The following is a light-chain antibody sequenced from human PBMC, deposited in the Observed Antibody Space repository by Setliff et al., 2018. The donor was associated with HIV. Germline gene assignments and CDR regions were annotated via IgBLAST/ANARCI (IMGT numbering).Light chain of an antibody. V-gene: IGLV2-14*03. CDR1: SSDVGGNNL. J-gene: IGLJ3*02. Sequence: QSALAQPAYVSGSPGQSITISCTGTSSDVGGNNLVSWYQQHPGKAPKVMIYDVHNRPPGVSDRFSGSKSGDMATLSISGLQAEDEADYYCSSYTRIATWVFGGGTKVTVL. CDR2: DVH. CDR3: SSYTRIATWV.